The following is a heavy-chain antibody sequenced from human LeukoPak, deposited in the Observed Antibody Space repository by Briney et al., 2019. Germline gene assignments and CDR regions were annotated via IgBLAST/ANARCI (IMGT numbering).Heavy chain of an antibody. D-gene: IGHD3-10*01. Sequence: SETLSLTCTVSGYSISSGYYWGWIRQPPGKGLEWIGEIYHSGSTNYNPSLKSRVTISVDKSKNRFSLKLSFVTAADTAVYYCARFTPGGGAFDIWGQGTVATVSS. CDR2: IYHSGST. CDR3: ARFTPGGGAFDI. CDR1: GYSISSGYY. V-gene: IGHV4-38-2*02. J-gene: IGHJ3*02.